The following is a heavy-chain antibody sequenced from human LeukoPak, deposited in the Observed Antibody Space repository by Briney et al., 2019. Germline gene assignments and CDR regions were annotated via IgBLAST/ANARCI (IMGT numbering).Heavy chain of an antibody. Sequence: SETLSLTCSVSGGSIGRYNWSWIRQPPGKGLEWIGYIHYSGSTNYNPSLKSRVTISVDTSKNQLSLRVRSVIAADTAVYYCAREWSAFDYWGQGTLVTVSS. J-gene: IGHJ4*02. CDR3: AREWSAFDY. CDR1: GGSIGRYN. V-gene: IGHV4-59*01. CDR2: IHYSGST. D-gene: IGHD2-15*01.